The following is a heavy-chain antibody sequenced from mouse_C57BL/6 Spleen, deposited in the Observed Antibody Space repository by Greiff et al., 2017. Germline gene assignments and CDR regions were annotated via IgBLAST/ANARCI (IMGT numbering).Heavy chain of an antibody. CDR3: ARPHYYGSSSFAY. J-gene: IGHJ3*01. Sequence: VQVVESDAELVKPGASVKISCKVSGYTFTDHTIHWMKQRPEQGLEWIGYIYPRDGSTKYNEKFKGKATLTADKSSSTAYMQLNSLTSEDSAVYFCARPHYYGSSSFAYWGQGTLVTVSA. CDR2: IYPRDGST. D-gene: IGHD1-1*01. CDR1: GYTFTDHT. V-gene: IGHV1-78*01.